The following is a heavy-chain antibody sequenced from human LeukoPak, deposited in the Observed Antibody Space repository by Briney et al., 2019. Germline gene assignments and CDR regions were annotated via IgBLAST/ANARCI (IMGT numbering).Heavy chain of an antibody. CDR3: AGQWASYFDY. CDR1: GGSISSYY. J-gene: IGHJ4*02. CDR2: ISYSGGT. V-gene: IGHV4-59*01. D-gene: IGHD1-26*01. Sequence: ASETLSLTCTVSGGSISSYYWSWIRQPPGKGLEWIGYISYSGGTNYNPSLKSRVTISVDTSKNQFSLKLSSVTAADTAVYYCAGQWASYFDYWGQGTLVTVSS.